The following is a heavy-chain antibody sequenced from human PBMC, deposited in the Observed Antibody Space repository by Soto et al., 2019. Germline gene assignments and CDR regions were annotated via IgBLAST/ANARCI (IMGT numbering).Heavy chain of an antibody. J-gene: IGHJ4*02. V-gene: IGHV3-23*01. CDR2: ISGIGGST. CDR3: ARGSSGYISSWYYFDY. D-gene: IGHD6-13*01. Sequence: QPGGSLRLSCAVSGFTFTDYALSWVRQAPGKGLEWVATISGIGGSTYLADSVKGRLSISRDNSKNTVSLLMNSLRAEDTAVYFCARGSSGYISSWYYFDYWGRGTLVTVSS. CDR1: GFTFTDYA.